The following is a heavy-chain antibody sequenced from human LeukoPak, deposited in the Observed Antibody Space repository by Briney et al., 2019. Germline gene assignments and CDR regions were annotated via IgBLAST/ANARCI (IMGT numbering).Heavy chain of an antibody. CDR2: INHSGST. CDR3: ARDYRMTTGHGFDY. CDR1: GGSFSGYY. D-gene: IGHD4-17*01. V-gene: IGHV4-34*01. Sequence: SETLSLTCAVYGGSFSGYYWSWIRQPPGKGLEWIGEINHSGSTNYNPSLKSRVTISVDTSKNQFSLKLSSVTAADTAVYYCARDYRMTTGHGFDYWGQGTLVTVSS. J-gene: IGHJ4*02.